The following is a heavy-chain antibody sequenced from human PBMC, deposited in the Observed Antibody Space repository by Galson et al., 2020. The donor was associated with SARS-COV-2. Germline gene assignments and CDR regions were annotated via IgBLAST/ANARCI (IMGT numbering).Heavy chain of an antibody. CDR2: ISYDGSNK. CDR1: GFTFSSYA. V-gene: IGHV3-30*04. J-gene: IGHJ4*02. CDR3: ARGDGYNSPFDY. D-gene: IGHD5-12*01. Sequence: GGSLRLSCAASGFTFSSYAMHWVRQAPGKGLEWVAVISYDGSNKYYADSVKGRFTISRDNSKNTLYLQMNSLRAEDTAVYYCARGDGYNSPFDYWGQGTLVTVSS.